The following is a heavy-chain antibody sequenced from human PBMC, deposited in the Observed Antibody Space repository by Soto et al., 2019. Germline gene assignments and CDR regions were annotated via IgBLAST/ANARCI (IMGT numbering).Heavy chain of an antibody. CDR3: ATHDNNYGPVDP. V-gene: IGHV3-11*05. CDR2: ISSSSGNI. J-gene: IGHJ5*02. Sequence: QMQLVESGGGLVKPGGSLRLSCAASGFTFSDYYMSWIRQAPGKGLEWVSYISSSSGNIRYADSVKGRFTISRDNAKNSLYLQMNSLRAEATAVYFCATHDNNYGPVDPWGQGTLVTVSS. CDR1: GFTFSDYY. D-gene: IGHD5-18*01.